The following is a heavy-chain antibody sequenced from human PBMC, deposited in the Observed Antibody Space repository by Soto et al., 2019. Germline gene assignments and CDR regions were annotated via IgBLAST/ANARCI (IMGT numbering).Heavy chain of an antibody. CDR2: TYYSGST. CDR1: GGSISSYC. CDR3: ARTQYPLRYYYYYMDV. D-gene: IGHD3-16*01. Sequence: SETLSLTCTVSGGSISSYCWSWIRQPPGKGLEWIGYTYYSGSTNYNPSLKSRVTISVDTSKNQFSLKLSSVTAADTAVYYCARTQYPLRYYYYYMDVWGKGTTVTVSS. V-gene: IGHV4-59*01. J-gene: IGHJ6*03.